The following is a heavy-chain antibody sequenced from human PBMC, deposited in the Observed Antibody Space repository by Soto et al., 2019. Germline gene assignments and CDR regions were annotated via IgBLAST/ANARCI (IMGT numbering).Heavy chain of an antibody. CDR2: TYYRSKWYN. V-gene: IGHV6-1*01. Sequence: SQTLSITCAISGDSVSSNSAAWNWIRQSPSRGLEWLGRTYYRSKWYNDYAVSVKSRITINPDTYKNQFSLQLNSVTTADTAAYYCASDLGKSTGILFDCWGQGTPAPLSS. J-gene: IGHJ4*02. CDR3: ASDLGKSTGILFDC. CDR1: GDSVSSNSAA.